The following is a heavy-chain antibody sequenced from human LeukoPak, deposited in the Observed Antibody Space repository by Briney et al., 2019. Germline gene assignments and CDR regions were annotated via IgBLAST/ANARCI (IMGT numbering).Heavy chain of an antibody. CDR1: GDSFTNNGYY. CDR2: LSYSGST. V-gene: IGHV4-39*01. J-gene: IGHJ6*02. CDR3: TRRISYYFGMDV. Sequence: SETLSLTCTVSGDSFTNNGYYWGWICQPPGKGLEWIGSLSYSGSTYFNPSLKSRVTMSVDTSKSQFSLKLTSVTAADTSMYYCTRRISYYFGMDVWGQGTTVTVSS.